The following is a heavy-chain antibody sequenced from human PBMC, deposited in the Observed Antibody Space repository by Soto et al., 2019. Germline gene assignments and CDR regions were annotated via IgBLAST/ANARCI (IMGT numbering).Heavy chain of an antibody. CDR3: ARKRGYGGKIETIELDAFDI. D-gene: IGHD2-15*01. V-gene: IGHV1-69*13. J-gene: IGHJ3*02. CDR1: GGTFSSYA. CDR2: IIPIFGTA. Sequence: SVKVSCKASGGTFSSYAISWVRQAPGQGLEWMGGIIPIFGTANYAQKFQGRVTITADESTSTAYMELSSLRSEDTAVYYCARKRGYGGKIETIELDAFDIWGQGTMVTVSS.